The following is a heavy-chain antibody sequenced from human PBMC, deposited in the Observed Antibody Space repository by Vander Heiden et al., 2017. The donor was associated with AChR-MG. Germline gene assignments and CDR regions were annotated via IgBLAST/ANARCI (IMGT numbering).Heavy chain of an antibody. CDR1: GFTFSSYA. D-gene: IGHD6-6*01. Sequence: QVQLVESGGGVVQPGRSLRLSCAASGFTFSSYAMHWVRQAPGKGLEWVAVISYDGSNKYYADSVKGRFTISRDNSKNTLYLQMNSLRAEDTAVYYCAREGSSSSNYFDYWGQGTLVTVS. CDR2: ISYDGSNK. CDR3: AREGSSSSNYFDY. V-gene: IGHV3-30-3*01. J-gene: IGHJ4*02.